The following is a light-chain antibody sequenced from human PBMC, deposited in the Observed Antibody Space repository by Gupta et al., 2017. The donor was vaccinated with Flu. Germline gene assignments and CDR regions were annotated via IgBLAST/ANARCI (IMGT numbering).Light chain of an antibody. V-gene: IGLV3-19*01. Sequence: ASWYQQKPGQAPVLVIYGKNNRPSGIPDRFSGSSSGNTASLTITGAQAEDEADYYCNSRDSSGAHLVFGTGTKVTVL. CDR3: NSRDSSGAHLV. CDR2: GKN. J-gene: IGLJ1*01.